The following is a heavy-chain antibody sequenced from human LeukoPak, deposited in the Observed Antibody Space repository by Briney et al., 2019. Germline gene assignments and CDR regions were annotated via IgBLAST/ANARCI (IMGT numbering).Heavy chain of an antibody. J-gene: IGHJ6*03. D-gene: IGHD6-19*01. CDR1: AFTFSTYK. CDR2: ISSNGSST. V-gene: IGHV3-74*01. Sequence: GGSLRLSCAASAFTFSTYKMHWVRQAPGKGLVWVSRISSNGSSTIYADSVRGRFTISRDNAKNTVYLEMSGLRAEDTAVYYCVRGVDGHSSGRRIYYYYMDVWGKGTTVTVSS. CDR3: VRGVDGHSSGRRIYYYYMDV.